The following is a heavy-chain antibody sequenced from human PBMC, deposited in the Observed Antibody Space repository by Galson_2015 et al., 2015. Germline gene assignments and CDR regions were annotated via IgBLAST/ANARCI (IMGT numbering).Heavy chain of an antibody. J-gene: IGHJ6*02. CDR1: GYTFTSYD. CDR3: ARGAYYYGSGSGGVGYYYYGMDV. D-gene: IGHD3-10*01. CDR2: MNPNSGNT. Sequence: SVKVSCKASGYTFTSYDINWVRQATGQGLEWMGWMNPNSGNTGYAQKFQGRVTMTRNTSISTAYMELSSLRSEDTAVYYCARGAYYYGSGSGGVGYYYYGMDVWGQGTTVTVSS. V-gene: IGHV1-8*01.